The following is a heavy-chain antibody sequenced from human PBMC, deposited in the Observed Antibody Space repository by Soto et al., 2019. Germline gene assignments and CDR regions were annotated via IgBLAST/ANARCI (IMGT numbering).Heavy chain of an antibody. V-gene: IGHV4-34*01. J-gene: IGHJ4*02. D-gene: IGHD6-13*01. CDR3: ARLVGNSWLDY. CDR2: INHSGST. Sequence: SSETLSLTCAVYGGSFSGYDWTWIRQPPGKGLEWIGEINHSGSTNYNPSLKSRVTMSVDTSKNQFSLNLSSVTAADTAVYYCARLVGNSWLDYWGQGTLVTVS. CDR1: GGSFSGYD.